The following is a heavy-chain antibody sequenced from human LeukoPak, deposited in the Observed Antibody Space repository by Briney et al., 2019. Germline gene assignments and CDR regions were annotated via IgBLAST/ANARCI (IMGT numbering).Heavy chain of an antibody. J-gene: IGHJ4*02. CDR2: INPNSGGT. D-gene: IGHD6-13*01. Sequence: ASVKVSCKASGYTFTSYDINWVRQASGQGLEWMGWINPNSGGTNYAQKFQGRVTMTRDTSIGTAYMELSRLRSDDTAVYYCARGSAAGTLGAFDYWGQGTLVTVSS. CDR1: GYTFTSYD. V-gene: IGHV1-2*02. CDR3: ARGSAAGTLGAFDY.